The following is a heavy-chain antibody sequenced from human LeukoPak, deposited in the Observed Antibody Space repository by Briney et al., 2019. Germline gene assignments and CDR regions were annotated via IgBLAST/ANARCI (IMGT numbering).Heavy chain of an antibody. V-gene: IGHV3-74*01. CDR2: IDSDGSAT. Sequence: GGSLRLSCAASGFAFSSYWMHWVRQAPGKGLVWVSRIDSDGSATNYADSVKGRFTISRDNAKNTLYLQMNSLRAEDTAVYYCTTHRVAGGTIDYWGQGTLVTVSS. CDR3: TTHRVAGGTIDY. D-gene: IGHD6-13*01. CDR1: GFAFSSYW. J-gene: IGHJ4*02.